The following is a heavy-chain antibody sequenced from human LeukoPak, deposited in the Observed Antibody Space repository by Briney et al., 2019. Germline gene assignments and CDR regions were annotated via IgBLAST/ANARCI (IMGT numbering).Heavy chain of an antibody. CDR2: ISSSSSYI. CDR1: GFTFSSYS. CDR3: ARDIGDYGGNSYYYYMDV. D-gene: IGHD4-23*01. Sequence: GGSLRLSCAASGFTFSSYSMNWVRQAPGKGLEWVSSISSSSSYIYYADSVKGRFTISRDNAKNSLYLQMNSLRAEDTAVYYCARDIGDYGGNSYYYYMDVWGKGTTVTVSS. V-gene: IGHV3-21*01. J-gene: IGHJ6*03.